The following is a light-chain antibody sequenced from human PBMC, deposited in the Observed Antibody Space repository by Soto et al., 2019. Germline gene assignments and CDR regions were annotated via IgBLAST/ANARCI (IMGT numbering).Light chain of an antibody. V-gene: IGKV2-28*01. J-gene: IGKJ1*01. CDR3: MQALEART. CDR1: QSLLYSNGYNY. Sequence: DIVMTQSPLSLHVTPGEPASISCRSSQSLLYSNGYNYLGWYLQKPGQSPQLLIYLGSNRASGVPDRFSGSGSGTDFTLKISRVEAEDVGVYYCMQALEARTFGQGTKVEIK. CDR2: LGS.